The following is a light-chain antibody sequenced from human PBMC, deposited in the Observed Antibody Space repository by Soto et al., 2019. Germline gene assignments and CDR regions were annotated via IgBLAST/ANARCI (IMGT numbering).Light chain of an antibody. J-gene: IGLJ2*01. CDR1: SRDVGGYKY. CDR2: EVN. Sequence: QSVLTQPPSASGSPGQSVTISCTGTSRDVGGYKYVSWYQQHPGKVPKLIIYEVNRRPSGVPDRFSGSKSGNTASLTVSGLQADDEADYFCSSYVDNNNVVFGGGTKLTVL. CDR3: SSYVDNNNVV. V-gene: IGLV2-8*01.